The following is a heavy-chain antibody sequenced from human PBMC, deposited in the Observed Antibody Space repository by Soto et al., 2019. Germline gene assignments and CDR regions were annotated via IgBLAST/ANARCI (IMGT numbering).Heavy chain of an antibody. CDR2: IYYSGST. V-gene: IGHV4-39*07. Sequence: PSETLSLTCTVSGGSISSSSYYWGWIRQPPGKGLEWIGSIYYSGSTYYNPSLKSRVTISVDTSKNQFSLKLSSVTAADTAVYYCARLSYGDYVLYWGQGTLGTVSS. D-gene: IGHD4-17*01. CDR1: GGSISSSSYY. J-gene: IGHJ4*02. CDR3: ARLSYGDYVLY.